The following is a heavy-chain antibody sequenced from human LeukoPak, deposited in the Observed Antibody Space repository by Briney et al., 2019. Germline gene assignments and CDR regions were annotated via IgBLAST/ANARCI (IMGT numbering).Heavy chain of an antibody. CDR3: ARGFPLYSGTYSDTFDI. CDR1: GGSISTFY. CDR2: ISVGGAN. V-gene: IGHV4-59*01. D-gene: IGHD1-26*01. Sequence: SETLSLTCTVSGGSISTFYWNWIRQSPGKGLEWIGYISVGGANNYNPSLKSRVSISVDTSKNQFSLRLSSVTAADTALYYCARGFPLYSGTYSDTFDIWGRGTMATVSS. J-gene: IGHJ3*02.